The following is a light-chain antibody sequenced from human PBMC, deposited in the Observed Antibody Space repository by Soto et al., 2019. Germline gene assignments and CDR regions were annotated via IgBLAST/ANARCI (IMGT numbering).Light chain of an antibody. CDR3: SSYTSAGTYV. V-gene: IGLV2-14*01. Sequence: QSVLTQPASVSGSPGQSITISCTGTSSDVGDYNYVSWYQQHPDKAPKLVIYDVSNRPSGVSNRFSGSKSGNTASLTISGLQAEDEADYYCSSYTSAGTYVFGTGTKLTVL. CDR2: DVS. CDR1: SSDVGDYNY. J-gene: IGLJ1*01.